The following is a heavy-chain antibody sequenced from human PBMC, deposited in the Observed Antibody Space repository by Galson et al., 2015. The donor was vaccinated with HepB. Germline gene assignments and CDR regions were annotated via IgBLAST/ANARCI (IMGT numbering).Heavy chain of an antibody. D-gene: IGHD3-22*01. CDR1: GFTFSSYG. CDR3: AKSYYDSSGYYDPDAFDI. Sequence: SLRLSCAASGFTFSSYGMHWVRQAPGKGLEWVAFIRYDGSNKYYADSVKGRFTISRDNSKNTLYLQMNSLRAEDTAVYYCAKSYYDSSGYYDPDAFDIWGQGTMVTVSS. CDR2: IRYDGSNK. J-gene: IGHJ3*02. V-gene: IGHV3-30*02.